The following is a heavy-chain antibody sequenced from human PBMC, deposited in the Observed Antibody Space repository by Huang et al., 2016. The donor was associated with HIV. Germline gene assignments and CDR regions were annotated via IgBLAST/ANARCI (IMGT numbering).Heavy chain of an antibody. Sequence: EVQLVESGGDLVQPGGSLILSCAASGFIFNIYSMDWVRQAPGKWLEWVSYISSCSTTIYYADSVKGRFTIARDNAKNSLYLQMNSLRAEDTAVYYCARDGLRGRLMTRSLDYWGQGTLVTVSS. J-gene: IGHJ4*02. CDR3: ARDGLRGRLMTRSLDY. CDR1: GFIFNIYS. CDR2: ISSCSTTI. D-gene: IGHD3-10*01. V-gene: IGHV3-48*01.